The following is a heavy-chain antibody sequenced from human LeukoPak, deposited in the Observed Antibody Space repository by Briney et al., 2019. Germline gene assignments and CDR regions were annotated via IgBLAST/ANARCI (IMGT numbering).Heavy chain of an antibody. CDR3: ARVVFWSGYQFDY. CDR1: GYTFTSYD. CDR2: INPNSGGT. V-gene: IGHV1-2*02. D-gene: IGHD3-3*01. J-gene: IGHJ4*02. Sequence: ASVKVSCKASGYTFTSYDINWVRQATGQGLEWMGWINPNSGGTNYAQKFQGRVTMTRDTSISTAYMELSRLRSDDTAVYYCARVVFWSGYQFDYWGRGTLVTVSS.